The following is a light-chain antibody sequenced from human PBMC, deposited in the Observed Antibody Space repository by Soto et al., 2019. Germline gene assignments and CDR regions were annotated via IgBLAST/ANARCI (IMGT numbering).Light chain of an antibody. Sequence: DIQMTQSPSTLSASVGDRVTITCRASQSIRSELAWYQQKPGKAPKLLIYKASSLESGVPSRFSGSGSGTDFTLTISSLRLDDIATYFCQQSYSAPPWTFGQGTKVDIK. CDR2: KAS. CDR3: QQSYSAPPWT. V-gene: IGKV1-5*03. J-gene: IGKJ1*01. CDR1: QSIRSE.